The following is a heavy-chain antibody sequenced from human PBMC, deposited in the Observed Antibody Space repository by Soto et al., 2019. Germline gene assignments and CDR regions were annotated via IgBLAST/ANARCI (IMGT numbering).Heavy chain of an antibody. Sequence: GGSLRLSCAASGFTFSSYEMNWVRQAPGKGLEWVSYISSSGSTIYYADSVKGRFTISRDNAKNSLYLQMNSLRAEDTAVYYCARDSGDYDAFDIWGQGTMVNVS. D-gene: IGHD4-17*01. CDR3: ARDSGDYDAFDI. J-gene: IGHJ3*02. CDR1: GFTFSSYE. V-gene: IGHV3-48*03. CDR2: ISSSGSTI.